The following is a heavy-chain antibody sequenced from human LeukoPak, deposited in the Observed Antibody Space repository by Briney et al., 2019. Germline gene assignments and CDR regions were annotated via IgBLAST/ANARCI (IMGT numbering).Heavy chain of an antibody. CDR1: GFTFSSYA. J-gene: IGHJ6*03. Sequence: GGSLRLSCAASGFTFSSYAMHWVRQAPGKGLEWVAVISYDGSNKYYADSVKGRFTISRDNAKNTLYLQMNSLRAEDTAVYYCASLGGVVPAARSYYMDVWGKGTTVTVSS. CDR3: ASLGGVVPAARSYYMDV. CDR2: ISYDGSNK. D-gene: IGHD2-2*01. V-gene: IGHV3-30*04.